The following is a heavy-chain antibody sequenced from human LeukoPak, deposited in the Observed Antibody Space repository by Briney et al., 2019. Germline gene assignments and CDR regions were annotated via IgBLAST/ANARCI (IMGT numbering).Heavy chain of an antibody. CDR3: ARLVVITTFDWFDP. J-gene: IGHJ5*02. Sequence: SQTLSLTCTVSGGSIGSGSYYWSWIRQPAGKGLEWIGRIYTSGSTNYNPSLKSRVTMSVDTSKNQFSLKLTSVTAADTAVYYCARLVVITTFDWFDPWGQGTLVTVSS. V-gene: IGHV4-61*02. D-gene: IGHD3-22*01. CDR1: GGSIGSGSYY. CDR2: IYTSGST.